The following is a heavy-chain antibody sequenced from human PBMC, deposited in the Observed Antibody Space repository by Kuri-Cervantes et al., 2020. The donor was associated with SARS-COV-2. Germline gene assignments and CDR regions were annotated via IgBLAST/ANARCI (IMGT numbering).Heavy chain of an antibody. CDR3: ARRTRYCSSTSCDIGAFDI. CDR2: IDPSDSYT. CDR1: GYSFTSYW. J-gene: IGHJ3*02. V-gene: IGHV5-10-1*01. D-gene: IGHD2-2*02. Sequence: GESLKISCKGSGYSFTSYWISWVRRMPGKGLEWMGRIDPSDSYTNYSPSFQGHVTISADKSISTTYLRWSSLKASDTAMYYCARRTRYCSSTSCDIGAFDIWGQGTMVTVSS.